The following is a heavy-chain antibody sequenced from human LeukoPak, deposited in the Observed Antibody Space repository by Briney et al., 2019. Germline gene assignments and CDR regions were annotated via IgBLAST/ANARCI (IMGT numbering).Heavy chain of an antibody. CDR2: LSDTGDST. V-gene: IGHV3-23*01. Sequence: GGSLRLSCAASGFTMSNHHMYWVRQAPGKGLEWVSSLSDTGDSTHYADSVKGLFTISRDSARSALYLQMNSLRAEDTAVYYCAKGDCSSGSCYFDYWGQGSQVTVSS. CDR1: GFTMSNHH. J-gene: IGHJ4*02. D-gene: IGHD2-15*01. CDR3: AKGDCSSGSCYFDY.